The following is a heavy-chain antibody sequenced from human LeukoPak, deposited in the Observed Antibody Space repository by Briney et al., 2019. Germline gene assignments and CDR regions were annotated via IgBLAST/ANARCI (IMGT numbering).Heavy chain of an antibody. Sequence: PGGSLRLSCAASGFTFDDYAMHWVRQAPGKGLEWVSGISWNSGSIGYADSVKGRFTISRDNAKNSLYLQMNSLRAEDTALYYCAKDMITVTTLGFDYWGQGTLVTVSS. CDR1: GFTFDDYA. V-gene: IGHV3-9*01. J-gene: IGHJ4*02. CDR3: AKDMITVTTLGFDY. CDR2: ISWNSGSI. D-gene: IGHD4-17*01.